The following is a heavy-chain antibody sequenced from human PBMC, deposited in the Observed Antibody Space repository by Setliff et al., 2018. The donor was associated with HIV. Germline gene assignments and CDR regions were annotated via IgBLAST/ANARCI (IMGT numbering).Heavy chain of an antibody. CDR1: GYSISSGYY. CDR2: INHSGST. J-gene: IGHJ4*02. Sequence: KPSETLSLTCTVSGYSISSGYYWSWIRQPPGKGLEWIGEINHSGSTNFNPSLKSRVTISVDTSKKQFSLKLSSVTAADTAVYYCARRPYYFDYWGQGTLVTVSS. V-gene: IGHV4-38-2*02. CDR3: ARRPYYFDY.